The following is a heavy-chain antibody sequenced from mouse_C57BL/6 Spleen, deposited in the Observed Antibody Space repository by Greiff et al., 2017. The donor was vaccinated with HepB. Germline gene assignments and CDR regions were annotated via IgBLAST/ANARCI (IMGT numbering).Heavy chain of an antibody. Sequence: EVQLQQSGPELVKPGASVKISCKASGYTFTDYYMNWVKQSHGKSLEWIGDINPNNGGTSYNQKFKGKATLTVDKSSSTAYIELRSLTAEDSAVYYCARTFYGSSSAWFAYWGQGTLVTVSA. J-gene: IGHJ3*01. CDR3: ARTFYGSSSAWFAY. D-gene: IGHD1-1*01. V-gene: IGHV1-26*01. CDR2: INPNNGGT. CDR1: GYTFTDYY.